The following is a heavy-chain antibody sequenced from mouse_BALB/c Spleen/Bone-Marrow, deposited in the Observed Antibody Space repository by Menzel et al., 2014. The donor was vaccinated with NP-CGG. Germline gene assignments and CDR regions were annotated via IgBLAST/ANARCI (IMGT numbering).Heavy chain of an antibody. CDR1: GFNIKDYY. J-gene: IGHJ4*01. D-gene: IGHD2-1*01. Sequence: VQLXQPGAELVRSGASVKLSCTASGFNIKDYYMHWVKQRPEQGLEWIGWIGPENGDTEYAPKFQGKATMTADTSSNTAYLQLSSLTSEDTAVYYXNGNYYAMDYWXQXXXVTXSS. V-gene: IGHV14-4*02. CDR2: IGPENGDT. CDR3: NGNYYAMDY.